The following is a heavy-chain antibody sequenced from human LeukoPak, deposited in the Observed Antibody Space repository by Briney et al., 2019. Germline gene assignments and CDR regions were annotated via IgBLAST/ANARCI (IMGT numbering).Heavy chain of an antibody. J-gene: IGHJ2*01. D-gene: IGHD3-10*01. CDR1: GGSISSSNW. Sequence: PSETLSLTCAVSGGSISSSNWWSWVRQPPGKGLEWIGYIFNSESTNYNPSLKSRVTISLDTSKNQLSLKLSSVTAADTAIYYCTSRNKRFGDIVDLWGRGTLVTVSS. CDR2: IFNSEST. V-gene: IGHV4-4*02. CDR3: TSRNKRFGDIVDL.